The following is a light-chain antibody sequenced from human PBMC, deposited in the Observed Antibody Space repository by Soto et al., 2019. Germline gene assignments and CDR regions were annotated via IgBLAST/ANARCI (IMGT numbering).Light chain of an antibody. CDR1: QSVSSN. CDR2: GAS. V-gene: IGKV3-15*01. CDR3: QQYGSSPWT. Sequence: EIGMTQSPATLSVSPGERASLSCRASQSVSSNLAWYQQKPCQAPRLLIYGASTRATGIPARFSGSGSGTEFTLTISSLQSEDFAVYYCQQYGSSPWTFGQGTKVDIK. J-gene: IGKJ1*01.